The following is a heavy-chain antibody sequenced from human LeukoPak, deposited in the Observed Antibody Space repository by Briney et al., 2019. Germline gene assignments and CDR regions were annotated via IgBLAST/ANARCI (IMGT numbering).Heavy chain of an antibody. CDR2: IYYSGNT. CDR1: GGSISNKY. J-gene: IGHJ6*03. V-gene: IGHV4-59*01. Sequence: TETLSLTCTVSGGSISNKYWSWIRQPPGKGLEWIGYIYYSGNTNYNPSLKSRVTILVDTSKNQVSLKLSSVTAADTAVYFCARDWGVGGRPGYMDVWGKGTTVTVSS. D-gene: IGHD6-6*01. CDR3: ARDWGVGGRPGYMDV.